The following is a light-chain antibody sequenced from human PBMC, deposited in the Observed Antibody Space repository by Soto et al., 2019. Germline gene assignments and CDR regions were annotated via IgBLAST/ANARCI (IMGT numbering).Light chain of an antibody. V-gene: IGKV3-20*01. CDR3: QHYGSSPRT. Sequence: IVMTQSPATLSVSPGERATLSCRASQSVSSNLAWYQQKPGQAPRLLIYGASSRATGIPDRFSGSGSGTDFTLTISRLEPEDFALYYCQHYGSSPRTFGQGTKVDIK. CDR2: GAS. J-gene: IGKJ1*01. CDR1: QSVSSN.